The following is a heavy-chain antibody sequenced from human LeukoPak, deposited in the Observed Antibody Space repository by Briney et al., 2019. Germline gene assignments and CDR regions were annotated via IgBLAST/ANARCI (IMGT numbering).Heavy chain of an antibody. CDR3: ARDENNWNDDGDY. CDR1: GFTFSSYS. Sequence: GGSLRLSCAASGFTFSSYSMSWVRQAPGKGLEWVSYISSSSSTTYYADSVKGRFTISRDNAKNSLYLQMNSLRAEDTAVYYCARDENNWNDDGDYWGQGTLVTVSS. J-gene: IGHJ4*02. V-gene: IGHV3-48*01. CDR2: ISSSSSTT. D-gene: IGHD1-1*01.